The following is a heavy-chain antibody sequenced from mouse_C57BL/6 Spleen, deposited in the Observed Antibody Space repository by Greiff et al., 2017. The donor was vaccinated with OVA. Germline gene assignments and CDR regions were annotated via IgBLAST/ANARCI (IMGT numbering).Heavy chain of an antibody. Sequence: QVQLQQPGAELVKPGASVKLSCKASGYTFTSYWMQWVKQRPGQGLEWIGEIDPSDSYTNYNQKFKGKATLTVDTSSSTAYMQLSSLTSEDSAVYYCARGEEGYAMDYWGQGTSVTVSS. J-gene: IGHJ4*01. CDR1: GYTFTSYW. V-gene: IGHV1-50*01. CDR2: IDPSDSYT. CDR3: ARGEEGYAMDY.